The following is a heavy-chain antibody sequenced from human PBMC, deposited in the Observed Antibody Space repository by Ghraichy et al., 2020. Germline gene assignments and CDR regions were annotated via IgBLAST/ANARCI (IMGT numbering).Heavy chain of an antibody. CDR1: GYTFTSYG. CDR3: ARGELYYYDSSGVDY. D-gene: IGHD3-22*01. V-gene: IGHV1-18*01. CDR2: ISAYNGNT. Sequence: ASVNVSCKASGYTFTSYGISWVRQAPGQGLEWMGWISAYNGNTNYAQKLQGRVTMTTDTSTSTAYMELRSLRSDDTAVYYCARGELYYYDSSGVDYWGQGTLVTVSS. J-gene: IGHJ4*02.